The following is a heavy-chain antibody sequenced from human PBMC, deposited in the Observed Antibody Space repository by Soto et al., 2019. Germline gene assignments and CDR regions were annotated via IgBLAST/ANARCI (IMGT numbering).Heavy chain of an antibody. D-gene: IGHD3-9*01. J-gene: IGHJ6*02. CDR2: IVVGSGNT. V-gene: IGHV1-58*02. Sequence: QMQLVQSGPEVKKPGPSEKVSCKASGFTFTSSAMQWLRQARGQRLEWIGWIVVGSGNTNYAQKFQERVTITRDMSTTTAYIELSSLRSEDTASYSCAALPRSASYDNSYGMDVWGQGTTVTVSS. CDR3: AALPRSASYDNSYGMDV. CDR1: GFTFTSSA.